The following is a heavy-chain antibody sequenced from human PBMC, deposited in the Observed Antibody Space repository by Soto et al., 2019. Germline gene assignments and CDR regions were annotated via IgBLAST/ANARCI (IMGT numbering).Heavy chain of an antibody. J-gene: IGHJ6*02. CDR2: ISSSSSYT. CDR3: AREKGIQLWRAGGMDV. CDR1: GFTFSDYY. Sequence: QVQLVESGGGLVKPGGSLRLSCAASGFTFSDYYMSWIRQAPGKGLEWVSYISSSSSYTNYADSVKGRFTISRDNAKNSLYLQMNSLRAEDTAVYYCAREKGIQLWRAGGMDVWGQGTTVTVSS. D-gene: IGHD5-18*01. V-gene: IGHV3-11*06.